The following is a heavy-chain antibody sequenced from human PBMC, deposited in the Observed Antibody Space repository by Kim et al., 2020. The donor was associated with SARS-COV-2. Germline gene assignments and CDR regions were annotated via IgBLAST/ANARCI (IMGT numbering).Heavy chain of an antibody. D-gene: IGHD3-10*01. J-gene: IGHJ4*02. CDR1: GGSISSSSYY. V-gene: IGHV4-39*01. CDR3: ATSSGSNDGMFDY. CDR2: IYYSGST. Sequence: SETLSLTCTVSGGSISSSSYYWGWIRQPPGKGLEWIGSIYYSGSTYYNPSLKSRVTISVDTSKNQFSLKLSSVTAADTAVYYCATSSGSNDGMFDYWGQGTLVTVSS.